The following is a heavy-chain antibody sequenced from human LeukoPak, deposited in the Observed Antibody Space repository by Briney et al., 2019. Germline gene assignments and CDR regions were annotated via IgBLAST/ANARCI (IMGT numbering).Heavy chain of an antibody. CDR1: GGSFSGYY. J-gene: IGHJ6*02. CDR2: IYTSGST. CDR3: ARQYYDIPFYYYYGMDV. D-gene: IGHD3-9*01. Sequence: SETLSLTCAVYGGSFSGYYWSWIRQPAGKGLEWIGRIYTSGSTNYNPSLKSRVTMSVDTSKNQFSLKLSSVTAADTAVYYCARQYYDIPFYYYYGMDVWGQGTTVTVSS. V-gene: IGHV4-59*10.